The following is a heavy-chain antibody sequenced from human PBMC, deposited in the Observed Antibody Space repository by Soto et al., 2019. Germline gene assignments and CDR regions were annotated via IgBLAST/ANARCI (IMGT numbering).Heavy chain of an antibody. CDR2: ISSGGGTT. V-gene: IGHV3-23*01. CDR3: AKDRGPWLRQTDDY. J-gene: IGHJ4*02. D-gene: IGHD5-12*01. Sequence: EVQLLESGGGLVQPGGSLRLSCAASGITFSSYAMSWVRQAPGKGLEWISGISSGGGTTYYADSVKGRFTISRDNSKNTLYLLMNSLRAEDTAVYYCAKDRGPWLRQTDDYWGQGTPVIVSS. CDR1: GITFSSYA.